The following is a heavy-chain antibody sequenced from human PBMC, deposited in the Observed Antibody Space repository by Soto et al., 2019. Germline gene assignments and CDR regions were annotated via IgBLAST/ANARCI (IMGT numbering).Heavy chain of an antibody. D-gene: IGHD6-19*01. CDR1: GYSFTNYW. V-gene: IGHV5-51*01. CDR2: LYPGVSDT. J-gene: IGHJ4*02. CDR3: AIQHPLDSSAWYN. Sequence: GESLKISCKASGYSFTNYWIGWVRQMPGKRLEWMGTLYPGVSDTRYSPSFQGQVTFSVDKSINTAYLHWTSLKASDTAIYYCAIQHPLDSSAWYNWGQGTLVTVSS.